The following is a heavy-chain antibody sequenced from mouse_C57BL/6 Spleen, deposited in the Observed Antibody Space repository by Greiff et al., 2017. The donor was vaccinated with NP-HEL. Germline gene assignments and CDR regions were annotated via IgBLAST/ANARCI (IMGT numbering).Heavy chain of an antibody. CDR1: GFTFSDYY. CDR2: ISNGGGST. D-gene: IGHD2-4*01. V-gene: IGHV5-12*01. J-gene: IGHJ4*01. Sequence: EVMLVESGGGLVQPGGSLKLSCAASGFTFSDYYMYWVRQTPEKRLEWVAYISNGGGSTYYTDTVKGRCTISRDNATNTLYLQMSRLKSEDTAMYYCARHQYDYDGTAYAMDYWGQGTSVTVSS. CDR3: ARHQYDYDGTAYAMDY.